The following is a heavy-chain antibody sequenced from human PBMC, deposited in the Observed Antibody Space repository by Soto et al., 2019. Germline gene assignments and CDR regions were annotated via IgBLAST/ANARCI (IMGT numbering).Heavy chain of an antibody. CDR2: IKQDGSEK. Sequence: PGGSLRLSCAASGFTFSNYWMSWVRQASGKGLEWVANIKQDGSEKYYADSAKGRFIISRDNAKTSLYLQMNSLRAEDTAVYYCARDMGVFWSGYPEGGFDYWGQGT. CDR3: ARDMGVFWSGYPEGGFDY. V-gene: IGHV3-7*01. CDR1: GFTFSNYW. J-gene: IGHJ4*02. D-gene: IGHD3-3*01.